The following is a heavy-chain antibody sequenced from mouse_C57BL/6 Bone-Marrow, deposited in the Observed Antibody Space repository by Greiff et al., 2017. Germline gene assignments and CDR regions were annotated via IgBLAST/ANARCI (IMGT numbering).Heavy chain of an antibody. J-gene: IGHJ1*03. CDR1: GYSITSGYY. Sequence: EVKLMESGPGLVKPSQSLSLTCSVTGYSITSGYYWNWIRQFPGNKLEWMGYISYDGSNNYNPSLKNRISITRDTSKNQFFLKLNSVTTEDTATYYCAREIIYDGYYVWYFDVWGTGTTVTVSS. D-gene: IGHD2-3*01. CDR2: ISYDGSN. V-gene: IGHV3-6*01. CDR3: AREIIYDGYYVWYFDV.